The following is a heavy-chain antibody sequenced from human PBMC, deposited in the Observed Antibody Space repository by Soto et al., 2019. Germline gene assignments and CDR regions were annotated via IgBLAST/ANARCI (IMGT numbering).Heavy chain of an antibody. V-gene: IGHV4-34*01. D-gene: IGHD4-4*01. J-gene: IGHJ5*02. CDR2: INHSGST. CDR3: ARRTVDNWFDP. CDR1: GGSFSGYY. Sequence: LSLTCAVYGGSFSGYYWSWIRQPPGKGLEWIGEINHSGSTNYNPSLKSRVTISVDTSKNQFSLKLSSVTAADTAVYYCARRTVDNWFDPWGRGTLVTVSS.